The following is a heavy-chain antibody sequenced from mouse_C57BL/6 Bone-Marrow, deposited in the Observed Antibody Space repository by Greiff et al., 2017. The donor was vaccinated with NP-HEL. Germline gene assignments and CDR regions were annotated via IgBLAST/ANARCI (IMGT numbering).Heavy chain of an antibody. V-gene: IGHV1-54*01. CDR2: INPGSGGT. CDR3: ARWDGSYDYFDY. CDR1: GYAFTNYL. D-gene: IGHD1-1*02. Sequence: VQLQQSGAELVRPGTSVKVSCKASGYAFTNYLIEWVKQRPGQGLEWIGVINPGSGGTNYNEKFKGKATLTADKSSSTAYMQLSSLTSEDSAVYFCARWDGSYDYFDYWGQGTTLTVSS. J-gene: IGHJ2*01.